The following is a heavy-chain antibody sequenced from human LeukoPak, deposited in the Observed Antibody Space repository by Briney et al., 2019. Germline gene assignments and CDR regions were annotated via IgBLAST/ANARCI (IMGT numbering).Heavy chain of an antibody. CDR1: GFTFSSYA. Sequence: QTGGSLRLSCAASGFTFSSYAMSWVRQAPGKGLEWVSAISGSGGSTYYADSVKGRFTISGDNSKNTLYLQMNSLRAEDTAVYYCAKTRGDGYKARLDYWGQGTLVTVSS. J-gene: IGHJ4*02. D-gene: IGHD5-24*01. V-gene: IGHV3-23*01. CDR3: AKTRGDGYKARLDY. CDR2: ISGSGGST.